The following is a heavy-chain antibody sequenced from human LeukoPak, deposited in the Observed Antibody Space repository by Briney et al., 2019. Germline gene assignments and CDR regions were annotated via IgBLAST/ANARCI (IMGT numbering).Heavy chain of an antibody. CDR1: GYTFTGYY. CDR2: INPNSGRT. V-gene: IGHV1-2*02. J-gene: IGHJ5*02. CDR3: ARTREYSSSWYFPPFDP. Sequence: ASVKVSFKASGYTFTGYYMNWARQAPGQGLEWMGWINPNSGRTNYVQNFQGRVTMTRDPSISTAYMELNSLTSNDTAVYYCARTREYSSSWYFPPFDPWGQGTLVTVSS. D-gene: IGHD6-13*01.